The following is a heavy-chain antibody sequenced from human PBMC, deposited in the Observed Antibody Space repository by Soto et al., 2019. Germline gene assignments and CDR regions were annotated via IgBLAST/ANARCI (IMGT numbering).Heavy chain of an antibody. CDR3: ARRIWDTLVVVAATRGSFDV. D-gene: IGHD2-15*01. J-gene: IGHJ3*01. CDR1: AFTFRDYE. Sequence: EVQLVESGGGLVRPGGSLRLSCAASAFTFRDYEMHWVRQAPGKGLEWVSSMSSCGASIYYADSVRGRFTISRDNGQNSLYLQMTSLRAEDTAIYYCARRIWDTLVVVAATRGSFDVWGQGTMVTVSS. CDR2: MSSCGASI. V-gene: IGHV3-48*03.